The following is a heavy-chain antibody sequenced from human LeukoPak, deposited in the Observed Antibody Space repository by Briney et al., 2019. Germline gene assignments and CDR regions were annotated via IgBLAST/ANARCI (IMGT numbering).Heavy chain of an antibody. Sequence: GGSLRLSCAASGFTFSSYWMSWVRQAPGKGLEWVANIKQDGSEKYYVDSVKGRFTISRDNAKNSLYLQMNSLRAEDTAVYYCAREGSMLLENVFDIWGQGTMVTVSS. V-gene: IGHV3-7*01. CDR1: GFTFSSYW. J-gene: IGHJ3*02. CDR3: AREGSMLLENVFDI. CDR2: IKQDGSEK. D-gene: IGHD2-8*01.